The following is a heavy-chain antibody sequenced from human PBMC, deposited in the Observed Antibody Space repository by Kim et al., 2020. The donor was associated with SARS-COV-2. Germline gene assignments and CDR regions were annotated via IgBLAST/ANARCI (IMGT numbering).Heavy chain of an antibody. CDR3: ARYLSREDNFDY. J-gene: IGHJ4*02. CDR1: GGSISSYY. Sequence: SETLSLTCTVSGGSISSYYWSWIRQPPGKGLEWIGYIYYSGSTNYNPSLKSRVTISVDTSKNQFSLKLSSVTAADTAAYYCARYLSREDNFDYWGQGTLV. D-gene: IGHD3-9*01. V-gene: IGHV4-59*08. CDR2: IYYSGST.